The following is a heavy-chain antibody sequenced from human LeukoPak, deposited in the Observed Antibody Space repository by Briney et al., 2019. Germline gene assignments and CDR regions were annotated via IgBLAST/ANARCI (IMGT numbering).Heavy chain of an antibody. Sequence: PGGSLRLSCAASGFTFSSYDVHWVRQATGKGLEWVSAIGTAGDTYYPGSVKGRFTISRENAKNSLYLQMNSLRAGDTAVYYCARGLGRNYVLSYYGMDVWGQGTTVTVSS. CDR2: IGTAGDT. D-gene: IGHD1-7*01. J-gene: IGHJ6*02. V-gene: IGHV3-13*01. CDR1: GFTFSSYD. CDR3: ARGLGRNYVLSYYGMDV.